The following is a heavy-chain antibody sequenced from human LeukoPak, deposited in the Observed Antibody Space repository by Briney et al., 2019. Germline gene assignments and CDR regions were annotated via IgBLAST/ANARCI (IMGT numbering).Heavy chain of an antibody. CDR2: INPDTDGT. D-gene: IGHD3-9*01. CDR1: GYIFSDYY. J-gene: IGHJ4*02. CDR3: ARMGAFTDIDY. Sequence: GASVKVSCKASGYIFSDYYMHWVRQAPGQGLEWMGWINPDTDGTKYAQNFQDRVTLTRDTSTSTAFMEVTSLTSDDTAVYYCARMGAFTDIDYWGQGTPVTVSS. V-gene: IGHV1-2*02.